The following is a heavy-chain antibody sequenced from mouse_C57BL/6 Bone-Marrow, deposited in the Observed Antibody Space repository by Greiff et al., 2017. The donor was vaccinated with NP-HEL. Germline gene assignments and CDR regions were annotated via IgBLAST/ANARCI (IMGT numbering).Heavy chain of an antibody. CDR1: GFTFSNYW. V-gene: IGHV6-3*01. J-gene: IGHJ1*03. CDR2: IRLKSDNYAT. D-gene: IGHD2-3*01. CDR3: ACDDGYPCYWYFDG. Sequence: DVKLVESGGGLVQPGGSMKLSCVASGFTFSNYWMNWVRQSPEKGLEWVAQIRLKSDNYATHYAESVKGRFTISRDDSKSSVYLQMNNLRAEDTGIDYCACDDGYPCYWYFDGWGTGTTVTVSS.